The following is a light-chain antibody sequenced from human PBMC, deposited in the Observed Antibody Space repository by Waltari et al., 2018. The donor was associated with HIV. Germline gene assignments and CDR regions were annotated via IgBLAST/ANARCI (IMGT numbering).Light chain of an antibody. J-gene: IGLJ2*01. CDR2: KNK. Sequence: QSVLTQPPSISGAPGQRITVSCSGTSSNIGAGYDVHWYQQLPGTAPKLLLYKNKNRPSGVPDRFSASKSDASASLAITVLQAADEGDYFCQAYDTSLSAWVFGGGTRLTVL. CDR3: QAYDTSLSAWV. CDR1: SSNIGAGYD. V-gene: IGLV1-40*03.